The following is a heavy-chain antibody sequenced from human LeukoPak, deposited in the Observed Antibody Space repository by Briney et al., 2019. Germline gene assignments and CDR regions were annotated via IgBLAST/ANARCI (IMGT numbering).Heavy chain of an antibody. J-gene: IGHJ4*02. D-gene: IGHD3-3*01. Sequence: SETLSLTCSVSGGSFSNYYWSWIRQPAGKGLEWIGRIYTTGSTNYNPSLKSRVTMSVDMSKNQFSLKLSSVTAADTAVYYCARGDFWSAYLDYWGQGTLVTVSS. CDR3: ARGDFWSAYLDY. V-gene: IGHV4-4*07. CDR1: GGSFSNYY. CDR2: IYTTGST.